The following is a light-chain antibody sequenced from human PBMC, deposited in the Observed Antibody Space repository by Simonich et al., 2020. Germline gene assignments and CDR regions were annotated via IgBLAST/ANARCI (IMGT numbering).Light chain of an antibody. V-gene: IGKV4-1*01. CDR2: WAS. CDR3: QQYYSTPYT. CDR1: QNVLYSSNNKNY. Sequence: DIVMTQSPDSLAVSLGERATINCKSSQNVLYSSNNKNYLAWYQQKPGQPPKLLIYWASTRESGVPYRFSGSGSGKDFTLTISSLQAEDVAVYYCQQYYSTPYTFGQGTKLEIK. J-gene: IGKJ2*01.